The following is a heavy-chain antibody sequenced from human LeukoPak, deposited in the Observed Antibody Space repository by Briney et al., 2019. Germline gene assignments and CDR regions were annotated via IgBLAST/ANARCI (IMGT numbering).Heavy chain of an antibody. D-gene: IGHD3-9*01. CDR1: GGAISSGGYS. J-gene: IGHJ5*02. Sequence: SETLSLSCADSGGAISSGGYSWSWIRPPPRKGLEWTGYLYHSGSTYYNPSLKSRVTISVDRSKNQFSLKLSPVTAADTAVYYCARGVYDILTGWYNWFDPWGQGTLVTVSS. V-gene: IGHV4-30-2*01. CDR3: ARGVYDILTGWYNWFDP. CDR2: LYHSGST.